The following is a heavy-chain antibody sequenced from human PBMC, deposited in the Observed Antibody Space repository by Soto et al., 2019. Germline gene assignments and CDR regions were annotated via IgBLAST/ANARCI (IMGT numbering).Heavy chain of an antibody. J-gene: IGHJ4*02. V-gene: IGHV1-69*13. CDR2: IIPIFGTA. CDR1: GGTFSSYA. CDR3: ARGREVGYSSSWPLDY. Sequence: GASVKVSCKASGGTFSSYAISWVRQAPGQGLEWMGGIIPIFGTANYAQKFQGRVTITADESTSTAYMEPSSLRSEDTAVYYCARGREVGYSSSWPLDYWGQGTLVTVSS. D-gene: IGHD6-13*01.